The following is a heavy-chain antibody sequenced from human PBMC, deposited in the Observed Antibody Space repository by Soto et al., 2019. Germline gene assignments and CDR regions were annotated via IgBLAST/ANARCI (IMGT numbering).Heavy chain of an antibody. CDR1: GSTFSSYA. D-gene: IGHD2-15*01. Sequence: QVQLVQSGAEVKKPGSSVKVSCKASGSTFSSYAISWVRQAPGQGLEWMGGIIPIFGTANYAHKFQGRVTITADESTSTAYMELSRLRSEDTDVYYSARGGPRGDYDDYWGQGTLVTVSS. CDR3: ARGGPRGDYDDY. J-gene: IGHJ4*02. CDR2: IIPIFGTA. V-gene: IGHV1-69*01.